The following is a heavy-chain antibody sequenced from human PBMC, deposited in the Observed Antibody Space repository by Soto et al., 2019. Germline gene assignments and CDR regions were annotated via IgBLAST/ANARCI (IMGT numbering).Heavy chain of an antibody. CDR3: AAGYSYGYASHYYYGMDV. Sequence: PSETLSLTCAVYGVSFSGYYWSWIRPPPGKGLEWIGEINHSGSTNYNPSLKSRVTISVDTSKNQFSLKLSSVTAADTAVYYCAAGYSYGYASHYYYGMDVWGQGTTVNVSS. CDR2: INHSGST. CDR1: GVSFSGYY. D-gene: IGHD5-18*01. J-gene: IGHJ6*02. V-gene: IGHV4-34*01.